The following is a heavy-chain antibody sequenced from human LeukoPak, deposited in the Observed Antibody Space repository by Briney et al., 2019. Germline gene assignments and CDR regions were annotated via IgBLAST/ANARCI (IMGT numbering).Heavy chain of an antibody. D-gene: IGHD4-17*01. J-gene: IGHJ4*02. V-gene: IGHV3-69-1*01. CDR3: ARADYGDYGVDY. CDR1: GFAFSNSN. Sequence: GGSLRLSCAASGFAFSNSNLNWFRQAPGKGLEWVSSITSDANIYYADSLKGRISISRDNAKNSLFLQMISLRAEDTAVHYCARADYGDYGVDYWGQGTLVTVSS. CDR2: ITSDANI.